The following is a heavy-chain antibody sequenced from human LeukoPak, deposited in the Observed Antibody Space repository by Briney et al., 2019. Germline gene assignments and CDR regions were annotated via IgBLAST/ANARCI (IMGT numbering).Heavy chain of an antibody. J-gene: IGHJ4*02. Sequence: PSETLSLTCTVSGGSISSRPYYWGWIRQPPGKGLEWIGSIYYSGSTYYNPSLKSRITISVDTSKNQFSLKLSSVTAADTAVYYCARRGSSWYFSSDYWGQGTLVTVSS. V-gene: IGHV4-39*01. CDR2: IYYSGST. D-gene: IGHD6-13*01. CDR3: ARRGSSWYFSSDY. CDR1: GGSISSRPYY.